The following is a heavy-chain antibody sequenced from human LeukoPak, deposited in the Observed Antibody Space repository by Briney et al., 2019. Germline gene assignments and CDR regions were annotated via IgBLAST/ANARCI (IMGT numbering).Heavy chain of an antibody. V-gene: IGHV4-34*01. CDR3: ARGGWLQFGY. J-gene: IGHJ4*02. CDR2: INHSGST. CDR1: GGSFSGYY. D-gene: IGHD5-24*01. Sequence: PSETLSLTCAVYGGSFSGYYWSWIRQPPGKGLEWIGEINHSGSTNYNPSLKSRVTISVDTSKNQLSLKLSSVTAADTAVYYCARGGWLQFGYWGQGTLVTVSS.